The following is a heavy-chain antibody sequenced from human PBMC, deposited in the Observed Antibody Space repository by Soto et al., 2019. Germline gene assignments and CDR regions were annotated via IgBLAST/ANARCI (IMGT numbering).Heavy chain of an antibody. Sequence: QAQLVESGGGVVQPGRSLRLSCAASGFTFSSYAMHWVRQAPGKGLEWVAVKSYDGSNKYYADSVKGRFTISRDNSKNTLYLQMNSLRAEDTAVYYCARDNRGVNFGLGMDVWGQGTTVTVSS. CDR1: GFTFSSYA. J-gene: IGHJ6*02. CDR3: ARDNRGVNFGLGMDV. CDR2: KSYDGSNK. D-gene: IGHD3-10*01. V-gene: IGHV3-30-3*01.